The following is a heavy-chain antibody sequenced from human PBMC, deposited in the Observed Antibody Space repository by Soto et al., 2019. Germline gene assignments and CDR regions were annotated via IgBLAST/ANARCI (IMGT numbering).Heavy chain of an antibody. CDR1: GYSFTSYD. V-gene: IGHV1-8*01. Sequence: QVQMVQSGAEVKKPGASVKVSCRASGYSFTSYDVNWVRQATGQGLEWMGWMNPNSGNTAFAQKSQGRVTMTRDPPISTAYMELSALKSEDTAVYYCARYPYTSYCSDGSCSYDAFDIWGQGTVVTVSS. J-gene: IGHJ3*02. D-gene: IGHD2-15*01. CDR2: MNPNSGNT. CDR3: ARYPYTSYCSDGSCSYDAFDI.